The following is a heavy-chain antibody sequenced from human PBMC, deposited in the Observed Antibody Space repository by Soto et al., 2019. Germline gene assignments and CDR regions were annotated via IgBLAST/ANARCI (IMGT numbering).Heavy chain of an antibody. Sequence: VQLLESGGGLVQPGGSLRLSCAASGFTFSIYAMSWVRQAPGKGLEWVSGIGGGNDDTYYADSVKGRFTISRDNSKSTLYLQMNSLKTEDTAVYYCTTYPSDSNAYYYFDYWGQGALVTVSS. D-gene: IGHD3-22*01. J-gene: IGHJ4*02. CDR1: GFTFSIYA. CDR2: IGGGNDDT. V-gene: IGHV3-23*01. CDR3: TTYPSDSNAYYYFDY.